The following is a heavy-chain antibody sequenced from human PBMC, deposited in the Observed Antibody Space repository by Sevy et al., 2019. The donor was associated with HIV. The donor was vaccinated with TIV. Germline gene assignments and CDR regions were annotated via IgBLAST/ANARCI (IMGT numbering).Heavy chain of an antibody. D-gene: IGHD6-19*01. CDR1: GDSVSRNGAA. CDR3: ARAVAGVYYFDY. CDR2: SYYRSTWHK. V-gene: IGHV6-1*01. Sequence: SQTLSLTCDISGDSVSRNGAAWNWIRQSPSRGLEWLGRSYYRSTWHKDYAISVKSRLTITPDTSKNQFFLQLNSVTPEDTAMYYCARAVAGVYYFDYWGQGTLVTVSS. J-gene: IGHJ4*02.